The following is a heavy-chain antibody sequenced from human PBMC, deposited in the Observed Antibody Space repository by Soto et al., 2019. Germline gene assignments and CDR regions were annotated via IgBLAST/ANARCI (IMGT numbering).Heavy chain of an antibody. D-gene: IGHD1-1*01. CDR1: GGTFSSYA. J-gene: IGHJ3*02. CDR3: ARAKGVVSAGINAFDI. CDR2: SIPIFGTA. Sequence: QVQLVQSGAEVKKPGSSVKVSCKASGGTFSSYAISWVRQAPGQGLEWMGGSIPIFGTANYAHKFQGRVTITGDESTSTAYMELSSLRSEDTAVYYCARAKGVVSAGINAFDIWGQGTMVTVSS. V-gene: IGHV1-69*01.